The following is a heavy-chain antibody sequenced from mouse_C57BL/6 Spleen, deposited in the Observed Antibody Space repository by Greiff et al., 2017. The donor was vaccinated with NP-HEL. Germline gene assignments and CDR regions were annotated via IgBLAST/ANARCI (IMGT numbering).Heavy chain of an antibody. CDR1: GYSFTGYF. J-gene: IGHJ2*01. CDR2: INPYNGDT. V-gene: IGHV1-20*01. D-gene: IGHD1-1*01. Sequence: VQLQQSGPELVKPGDSVKISCKASGYSFTGYFMNWVMQSHGKSLEWIGRINPYNGDTFYNQKFKGKATLTVDKSSSTAYMELRSLTSEDSAVYYCARYTGSNYYGSNYWYFDYWGQGTTLTVSS. CDR3: ARYTGSNYYGSNYWYFDY.